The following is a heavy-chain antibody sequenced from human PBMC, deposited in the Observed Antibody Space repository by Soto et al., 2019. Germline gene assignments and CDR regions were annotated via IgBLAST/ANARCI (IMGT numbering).Heavy chain of an antibody. D-gene: IGHD5-18*01. CDR1: GGSISSGGYY. V-gene: IGHV4-31*03. J-gene: IGHJ3*02. CDR2: IYYSGST. CDR3: ATGARYSYDDRAFDI. Sequence: SETLSLTCTVSGGSISSGGYYWSWIRQHPGKGLEWIGYIYYSGSTYYNPSLKSRVTISVDTSKNQFSLKLSSVTAADTAVYYCATGARYSYDDRAFDIWGQGTMVTVSS.